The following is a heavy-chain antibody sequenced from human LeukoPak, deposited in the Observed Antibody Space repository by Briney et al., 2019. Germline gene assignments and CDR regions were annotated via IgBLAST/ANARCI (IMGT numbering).Heavy chain of an antibody. V-gene: IGHV3-23*01. D-gene: IGHD6-13*01. J-gene: IGHJ6*03. CDR1: GFTFSSYA. Sequence: GGSLRLSCAASGFTFSSYAMSWVRQAPGKGLEWVSAISGSGGSTYYADSVKGRFTISRDNSKNTLYLQMNSLRAEDTAVYYCAKVAGDSSWPYYYYYYMDVWGKGTTVTVSS. CDR2: ISGSGGST. CDR3: AKVAGDSSWPYYYYYYMDV.